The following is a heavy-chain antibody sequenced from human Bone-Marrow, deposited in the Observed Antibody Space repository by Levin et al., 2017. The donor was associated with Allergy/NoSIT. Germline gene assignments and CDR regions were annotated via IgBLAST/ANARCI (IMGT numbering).Heavy chain of an antibody. CDR2: IVPIFGAA. Sequence: SVKVSCKASGGTFSSDAISWVRQAPGQGLECMGTIVPIFGAAHYAQKFQGRVSITADTSTNTAYMDLNSLRSDDTAVYYCARGWSRGGFNIWGQGTMVTVS. CDR3: ARGWSRGGFNI. V-gene: IGHV1-69*06. J-gene: IGHJ3*02. CDR1: GGTFSSDA. D-gene: IGHD3-10*01.